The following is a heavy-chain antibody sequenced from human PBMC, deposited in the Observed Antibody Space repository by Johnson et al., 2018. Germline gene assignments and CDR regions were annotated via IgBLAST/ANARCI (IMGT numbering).Heavy chain of an antibody. CDR1: GFTFSSYG. V-gene: IGHV3-33*01. CDR3: ARVLGRDSSAREAFDI. Sequence: VQLLESGGGVVQPGRSLRLSCAASGFTFSSYGMHWVRQAPGKGLEWVAVIWYDGSNKYYADSVKGRFTISRDKSKNTMYPQMNSLRAEDTAVYYCARVLGRDSSAREAFDIWGQGTMVTVSS. CDR2: IWYDGSNK. J-gene: IGHJ3*02. D-gene: IGHD3-22*01.